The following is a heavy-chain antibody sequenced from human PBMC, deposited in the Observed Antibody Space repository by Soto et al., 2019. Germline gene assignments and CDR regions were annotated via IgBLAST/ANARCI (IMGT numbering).Heavy chain of an antibody. CDR3: VRHSGKIEPSVGPRSFDY. D-gene: IGHD6-13*01. CDR2: IYPRDSDT. CDR1: GYTFTNYW. J-gene: IGHJ4*02. V-gene: IGHV5-51*01. Sequence: GESLKISCXASGYTFTNYWIGWVRQMPGTGLEWMGIIYPRDSDTRYSPSFQDQVTMSVDKSIGTAYLRWSSLKASDTAMYYCVRHSGKIEPSVGPRSFDYWGQGTLVTVSS.